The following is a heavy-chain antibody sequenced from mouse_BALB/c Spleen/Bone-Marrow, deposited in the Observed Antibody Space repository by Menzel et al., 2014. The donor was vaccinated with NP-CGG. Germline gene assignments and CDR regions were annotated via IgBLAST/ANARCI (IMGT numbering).Heavy chain of an antibody. Sequence: VMLVESGPGLVAPPQSLSITCTVSGFSLTSYGVHWVRQPPGRVLEWLGVIWAGGSTNYNSALMSRLSISKDNSKSQVFLKTNSLQTDDTAMYYCARGSYYEGAMDYWGQGTSVTVSS. J-gene: IGHJ4*01. D-gene: IGHD1-1*01. CDR1: GFSLTSYG. CDR2: IWAGGST. CDR3: ARGSYYEGAMDY. V-gene: IGHV2-9*02.